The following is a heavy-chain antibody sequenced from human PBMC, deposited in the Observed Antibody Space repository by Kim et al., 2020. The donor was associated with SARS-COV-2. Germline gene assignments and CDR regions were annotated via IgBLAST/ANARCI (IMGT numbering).Heavy chain of an antibody. Sequence: GGSLRLSCSASGFTFSSYAMHWVRQAPGKGLEYVSAISSNGGSTYYADSVKGRFTISRDNSKNTLYLQMSSLRAEDTAVYYCVKEISILWFGEFRPDYWGQGTLVTVSS. CDR2: ISSNGGST. V-gene: IGHV3-64D*06. CDR1: GFTFSSYA. D-gene: IGHD3-10*01. J-gene: IGHJ4*02. CDR3: VKEISILWFGEFRPDY.